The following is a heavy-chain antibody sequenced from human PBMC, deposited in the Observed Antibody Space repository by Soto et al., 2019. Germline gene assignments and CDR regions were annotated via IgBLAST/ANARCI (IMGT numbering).Heavy chain of an antibody. Sequence: QMHLQESGSGLVKPSQTLSLTCAVSGGSLSSSAYSWVWIRPPPGKDLERSGFIYQSGGTYYTPSLKSRLSMSLDSPKKYFTTKLRYVTAADTAVYYFARELLFYDIDDFSCDDAFDIWGQGTMVTVSS. J-gene: IGHJ3*02. V-gene: IGHV4-30-2*01. D-gene: IGHD3-16*01. CDR3: ARELLFYDIDDFSCDDAFDI. CDR1: GGSLSSSAYS. CDR2: IYQSGGT.